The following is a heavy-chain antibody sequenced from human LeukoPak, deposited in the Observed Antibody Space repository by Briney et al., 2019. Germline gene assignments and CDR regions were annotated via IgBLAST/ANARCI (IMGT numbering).Heavy chain of an antibody. CDR3: AKHLSSGWYGGPFDI. V-gene: IGHV3-30*18. J-gene: IGHJ3*02. CDR2: ISHDGSNK. D-gene: IGHD6-19*01. CDR1: GFTFSSYG. Sequence: GGSLRLSRAASGFTFSSYGMHWVRQAPGKGLEWVAVISHDGSNKYYADSVKGRFTISRDNSKNTLYLQMNSLRAEETALYYCAKHLSSGWYGGPFDIWGQGTMVTVSS.